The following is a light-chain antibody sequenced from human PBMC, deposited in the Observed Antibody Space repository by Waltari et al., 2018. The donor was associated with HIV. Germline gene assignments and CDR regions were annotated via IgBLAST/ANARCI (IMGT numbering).Light chain of an antibody. CDR2: RNK. CDR3: AAWDDNLSGWV. Sequence: QSVLTQPPSASGTPGQSVTISCSGSSSNIGSNYVYWYQQLPGTAPKLLIYRNKQRPSGVPDRFSGVKSGTSASLAISGLRSEDEADYYCAAWDDNLSGWVFGGGSKLTIL. V-gene: IGLV1-47*01. CDR1: SSNIGSNY. J-gene: IGLJ3*02.